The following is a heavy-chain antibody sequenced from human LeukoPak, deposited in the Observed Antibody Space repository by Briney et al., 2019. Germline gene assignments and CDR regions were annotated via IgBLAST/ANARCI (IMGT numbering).Heavy chain of an antibody. CDR1: GFTFRSYG. V-gene: IGHV3-33*01. CDR2: IWSDGNNK. CDR3: ARDGYNLFDP. J-gene: IGHJ5*02. Sequence: PGRSLRLSCAASGFTFRSYGMHWVRQAPGKGLEWVAIIWSDGNNKYYADSVKGRFTISRDNSKNTLYLQMNSLRDEDSAVYFCARDGYNLFDPWGQGTLVTVSS. D-gene: IGHD5-24*01.